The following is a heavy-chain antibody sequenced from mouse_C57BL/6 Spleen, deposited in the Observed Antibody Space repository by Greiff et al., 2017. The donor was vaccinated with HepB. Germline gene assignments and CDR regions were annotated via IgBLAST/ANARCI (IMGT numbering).Heavy chain of an antibody. CDR3: ARRRDYDYDGFAY. D-gene: IGHD2-4*01. V-gene: IGHV1-18*01. J-gene: IGHJ3*01. CDR2: INPNNGGT. Sequence: EVKLQESGPELVKPGASVKIPCKASGYTFTDYNMDWVKQSHGKSLEWIGDINPNNGGTIYNQKFKGKATLTVDKSSSTAYMELRSLTSEDTAVYYCARRRDYDYDGFAYWGQGTLVTVSA. CDR1: GYTFTDYN.